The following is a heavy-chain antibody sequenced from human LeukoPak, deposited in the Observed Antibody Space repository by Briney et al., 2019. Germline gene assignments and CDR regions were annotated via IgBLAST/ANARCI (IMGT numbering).Heavy chain of an antibody. CDR1: GYTFTGYY. J-gene: IGHJ4*02. Sequence: ASVKVSCKASGYTFTGYYMHWVRQAPGQGLEWMGWINPNSGGTNYAQKFQGRVSMTRDTSISTDYMELSRLRSDDTAVYYCARDQGYDSSGYYYYQFDYWGQGTLVTVSS. CDR2: INPNSGGT. D-gene: IGHD3-22*01. CDR3: ARDQGYDSSGYYYYQFDY. V-gene: IGHV1-2*02.